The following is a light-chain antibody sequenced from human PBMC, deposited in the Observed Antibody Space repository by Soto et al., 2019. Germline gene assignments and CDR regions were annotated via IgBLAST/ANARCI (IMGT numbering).Light chain of an antibody. CDR2: AVS. CDR3: QQRGSWPPVI. Sequence: TQSPATLSGAPGERATLSCRASQDMGNKQAWYQQKPGQAPRLLMYAVSARATGVPDRFSGSGSGTDFTLTITSLEPEDVAVYFCQQRGSWPPVIFGGGTKVEIK. V-gene: IGKV3-11*01. J-gene: IGKJ4*01. CDR1: QDMGNK.